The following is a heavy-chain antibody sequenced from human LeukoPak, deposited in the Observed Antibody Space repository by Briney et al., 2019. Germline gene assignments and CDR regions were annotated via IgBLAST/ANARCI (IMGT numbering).Heavy chain of an antibody. CDR3: ARTNSYSGWYGYYFDS. CDR2: IYSGGST. CDR1: GFTVSSNY. J-gene: IGHJ4*02. V-gene: IGHV3-53*01. D-gene: IGHD6-19*01. Sequence: GGSLRLSCAASGFTVSSNYMSWVRQAPGKGLEWVSVIYSGGSTYYADSVKGRFTISRDSSKNTLYLQMNSLRAEDTAVYYCARTNSYSGWYGYYFDSWGQGTLVTVSS.